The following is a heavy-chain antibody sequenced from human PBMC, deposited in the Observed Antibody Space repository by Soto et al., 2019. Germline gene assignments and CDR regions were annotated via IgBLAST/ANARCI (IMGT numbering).Heavy chain of an antibody. CDR3: ARALHRSYDSSGYDDSYYYYGMDV. Sequence: ASVKVSCKASGYTFTSYYMHWVRQAPGQGLEWMGIINPSGGSTSYAQKFQGRVTMTRDTSTSTVYMELSSLRFEDTAVYYCARALHRSYDSSGYDDSYYYYGMDVWGQGTTVTVSS. CDR2: INPSGGST. J-gene: IGHJ6*02. D-gene: IGHD3-22*01. V-gene: IGHV1-46*01. CDR1: GYTFTSYY.